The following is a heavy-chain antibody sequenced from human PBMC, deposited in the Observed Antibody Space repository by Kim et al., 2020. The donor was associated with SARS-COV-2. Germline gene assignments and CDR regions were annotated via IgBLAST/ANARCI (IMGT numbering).Heavy chain of an antibody. D-gene: IGHD7-27*01. J-gene: IGHJ6*02. CDR3: ARHELGIALYGMDV. CDR1: GGSISSSSYY. CDR2: IYYSGST. V-gene: IGHV4-39*01. Sequence: SETLSLTCTVSGGSISSSSYYWGWIRQPPGKGLEWIGSIYYSGSTYYNPSLKSRVTISVDTSKNQFSLKLSSVTAADTAVYYCARHELGIALYGMDVWGQGTTVTVSS.